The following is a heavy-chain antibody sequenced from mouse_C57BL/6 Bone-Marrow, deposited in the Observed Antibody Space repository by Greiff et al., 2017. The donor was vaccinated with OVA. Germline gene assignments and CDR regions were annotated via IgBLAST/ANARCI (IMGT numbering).Heavy chain of an antibody. V-gene: IGHV5-16*01. CDR1: GFTFSDYY. CDR2: INYDGSST. D-gene: IGHD1-1*01. CDR3: AILYYGSRRSWFAY. Sequence: EVQVVESEGGLVQPGSSMKLSCTASGFTFSDYYMAWVRQVPEKGLEWVANINYDGSSTYYLDSLKSRFIISRDNAKNILYLQMSSLKSEDTATYYCAILYYGSRRSWFAYWGQGTLVTVSA. J-gene: IGHJ3*01.